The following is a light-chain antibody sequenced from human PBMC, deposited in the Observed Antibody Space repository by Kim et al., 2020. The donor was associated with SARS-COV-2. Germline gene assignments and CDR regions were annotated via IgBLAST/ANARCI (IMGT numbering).Light chain of an antibody. CDR3: MQALQTPPFT. J-gene: IGKJ3*01. V-gene: IGKV2-28*01. Sequence: DIVMTQSPLSLPVTPGEPASISCRSSQSLLHSNGYNYLDWYLQKPGHSQQLLIYLGSNRASGVPDRFSGSGSGTDFTLKISRVEAEDVGVYYCMQALQTPPFTFGPGTKVDIK. CDR2: LGS. CDR1: QSLLHSNGYNY.